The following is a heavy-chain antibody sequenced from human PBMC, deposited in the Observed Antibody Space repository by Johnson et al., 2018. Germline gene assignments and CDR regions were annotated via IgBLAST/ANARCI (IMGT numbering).Heavy chain of an antibody. J-gene: IGHJ3*02. CDR3: ARQQGIRFLDAFDI. CDR2: IYPGDSDT. V-gene: IGHV5-51*01. Sequence: VQLVEAGADVKKPGESLKISCEGSGYSFTSYWIGWVRQMPGKGLEWMGIIYPGDSDTRYSPSFQGQVTISAAKSISTAYLQWGSLKASDTAMYYCARQQGIRFLDAFDIWGQGTMVTVSS. D-gene: IGHD3-3*01. CDR1: GYSFTSYW.